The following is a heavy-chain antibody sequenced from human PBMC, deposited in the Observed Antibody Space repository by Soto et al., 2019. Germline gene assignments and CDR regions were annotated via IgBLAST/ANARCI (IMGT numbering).Heavy chain of an antibody. CDR3: ARAGIAAAGPALNY. D-gene: IGHD6-13*01. CDR1: GGSISSGYY. V-gene: IGHV4-34*01. Sequence: TSETLSLTCTVSGGSISSGYYWSWIRQPPGKGLEWIGEINHSGSTNCNPSLKSRVTISVDTSKNQFSLKLSSVTAADTAVYYCARAGIAAAGPALNYWGQGTLVTVSS. CDR2: INHSGST. J-gene: IGHJ4*02.